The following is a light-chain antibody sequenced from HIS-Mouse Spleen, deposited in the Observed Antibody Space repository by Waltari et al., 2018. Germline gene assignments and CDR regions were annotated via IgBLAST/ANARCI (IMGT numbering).Light chain of an antibody. V-gene: IGLV3-19*01. CDR3: NSRDSSGNHVV. CDR1: SLKSNY. Sequence: SSELTQDPAVSVALGQTVRITCQGDSLKSNYASWYKQKPGQAPVLVIYGKNNRPSGIPDRFSGSSSGNTASLTITGAQAEDEADYYCNSRDSSGNHVVFGGGTKLTVL. CDR2: GKN. J-gene: IGLJ2*01.